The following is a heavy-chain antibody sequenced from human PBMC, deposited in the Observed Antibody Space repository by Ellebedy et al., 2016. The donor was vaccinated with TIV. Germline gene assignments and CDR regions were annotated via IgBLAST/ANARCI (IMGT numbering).Heavy chain of an antibody. CDR1: GITVRTNY. D-gene: IGHD4-17*01. CDR3: ASRPNGDFHFLDY. J-gene: IGHJ4*02. Sequence: GESLKISCAASGITVRTNYMSWVRQAPGRGLEWVSIIYSCGGTYYSDSVKGRFTISRDSSRNILYLQMNSLRAEDTAVYYCASRPNGDFHFLDYWGQGTLVTVSS. V-gene: IGHV3-66*01. CDR2: IYSCGGT.